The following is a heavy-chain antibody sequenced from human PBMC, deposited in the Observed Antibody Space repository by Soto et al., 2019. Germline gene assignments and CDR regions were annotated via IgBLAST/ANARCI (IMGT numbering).Heavy chain of an antibody. V-gene: IGHV4-39*01. Sequence: QLQLQESGPGLVKPSETLSLTCTVSGGSISSSSYYWGWIRQPPGKGLEWIGSIYYSGSTYYNPSPKSQVTLSVATSKNQSSLKLSSVTAADTAVYYCATLWFGEGNYWGQGTLVTVSS. D-gene: IGHD3-10*01. J-gene: IGHJ4*02. CDR2: IYYSGST. CDR3: ATLWFGEGNY. CDR1: GGSISSSSYY.